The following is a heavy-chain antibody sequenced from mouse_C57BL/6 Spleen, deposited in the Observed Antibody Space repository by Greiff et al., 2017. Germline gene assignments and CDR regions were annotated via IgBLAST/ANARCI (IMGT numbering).Heavy chain of an antibody. Sequence: VHLVESGAELVRPGASVKLSCKASGYTFTDYYINWVKQRPGQGLEWIARIYPGSGNTYYNEKFKGKATLTAEKSSSTAYMQLSSLTSEDTAVYFCARITTVVATDAMDDWGQGTSVTVSS. D-gene: IGHD1-1*01. J-gene: IGHJ4*01. CDR1: GYTFTDYY. V-gene: IGHV1-76*01. CDR3: ARITTVVATDAMDD. CDR2: IYPGSGNT.